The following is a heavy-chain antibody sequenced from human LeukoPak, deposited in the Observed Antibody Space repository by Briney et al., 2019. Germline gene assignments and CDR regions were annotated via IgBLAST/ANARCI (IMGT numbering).Heavy chain of an antibody. CDR3: ARDLVVYPPTVETTVPGY. D-gene: IGHD4-17*01. J-gene: IGHJ4*02. Sequence: GGSLRLSCAASGFTFSRYWMSWVRQAPGKGLEWVANIKEDGSEKYYADSVKGRFTISRDNSKNTLYLQMNSLRAEDTAVYYCARDLVVYPPTVETTVPGYWGQGTLVTVSS. V-gene: IGHV3-7*01. CDR2: IKEDGSEK. CDR1: GFTFSRYW.